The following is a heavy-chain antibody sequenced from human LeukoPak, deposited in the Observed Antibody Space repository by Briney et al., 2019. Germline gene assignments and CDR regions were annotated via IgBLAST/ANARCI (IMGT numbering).Heavy chain of an antibody. D-gene: IGHD2-2*01. Sequence: GGSLRLTCAASGFTFSSYWMHWVRQAPGKGLVWVARMNSVGSTINYADSVKGRFTISRDNANNTLYLQMRSLRVDDTAVYYCISEVQVRASASLRSWGPGTLVTVSS. V-gene: IGHV3-74*01. J-gene: IGHJ5*01. CDR1: GFTFSSYW. CDR2: MNSVGSTI. CDR3: ISEVQVRASASLRS.